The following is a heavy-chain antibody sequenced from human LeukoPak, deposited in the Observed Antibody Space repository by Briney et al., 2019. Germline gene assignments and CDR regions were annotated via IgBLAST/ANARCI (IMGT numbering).Heavy chain of an antibody. CDR1: GFTFSNYW. J-gene: IGHJ4*02. V-gene: IGHV3-7*01. CDR3: ARDLSPMSSGSYDRSYYFDY. Sequence: PGGSLRLSCAASGFTFSNYWMSWVRQAPGKGLEWVANINQDGSEKYVDSVRGRFTVSRDNADNSLYLQMNSLRAEDTAKYYCARDLSPMSSGSYDRSYYFDYWGQGTLVTVSS. D-gene: IGHD1-26*01. CDR2: INQDGSEK.